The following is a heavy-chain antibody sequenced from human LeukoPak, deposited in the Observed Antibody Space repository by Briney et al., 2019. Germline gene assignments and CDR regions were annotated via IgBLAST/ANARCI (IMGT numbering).Heavy chain of an antibody. Sequence: GGSLRLSCAASGFTFSNYWMSWVRQAPGKGLEWVSAISGSGGSTYYADSVKGRFTISRDNAKNSLYLQMNSLRAEDTAVYYCARDYGSGSDFDYWGQGTLVTVSS. J-gene: IGHJ4*02. CDR1: GFTFSNYW. CDR3: ARDYGSGSDFDY. D-gene: IGHD3-10*01. CDR2: ISGSGGST. V-gene: IGHV3-21*01.